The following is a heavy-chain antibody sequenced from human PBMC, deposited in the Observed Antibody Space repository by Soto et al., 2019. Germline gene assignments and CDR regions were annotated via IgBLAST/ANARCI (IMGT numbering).Heavy chain of an antibody. J-gene: IGHJ4*02. CDR1: GYTFTSYY. CDR3: ARVPATAIPPGGTDY. Sequence: ASVKVSCKASGYTFTSYYMHWVRQAPGQGLEWMGIINPSGGSTSYAQKFQGRVTMTRDTSTSTVYMELSSLRSEDTAVYYCARVPATAIPPGGTDYWGQGTLVTVSS. D-gene: IGHD2-2*02. V-gene: IGHV1-46*03. CDR2: INPSGGST.